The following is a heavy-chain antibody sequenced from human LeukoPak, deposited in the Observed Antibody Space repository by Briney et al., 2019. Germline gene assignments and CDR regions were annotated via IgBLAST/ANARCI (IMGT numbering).Heavy chain of an antibody. J-gene: IGHJ1*01. CDR3: ARGGTLEYFQH. Sequence: PGGSLRLSCAASGXTFSSYEMNWVRQAPGKGQEWVSYISSSGSTIYYADSVKGRFTISRDNAKNSLYLQMNSLRAEDTAVYYCARGGTLEYFQHWGQGTLVTVSS. V-gene: IGHV3-48*03. CDR1: GXTFSSYE. CDR2: ISSSGSTI.